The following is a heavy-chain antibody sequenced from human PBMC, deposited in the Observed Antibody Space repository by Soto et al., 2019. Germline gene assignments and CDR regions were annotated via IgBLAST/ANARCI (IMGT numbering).Heavy chain of an antibody. D-gene: IGHD3-3*01. CDR1: GYTLTELS. CDR2: FDPEDGET. Sequence: ASVKVSCKVSGYTLTELSMHWVRQAPGKGLEWMGGFDPEDGETIYAQNFQGRVTMTEDTSTDTAYVELSSLRSEDTAVYYCATTRRDFTIFGVVITKYYFDYWGQGTLVTVSS. J-gene: IGHJ4*02. V-gene: IGHV1-24*01. CDR3: ATTRRDFTIFGVVITKYYFDY.